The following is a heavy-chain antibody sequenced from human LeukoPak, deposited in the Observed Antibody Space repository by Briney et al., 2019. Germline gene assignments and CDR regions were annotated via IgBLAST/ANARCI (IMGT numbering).Heavy chain of an antibody. D-gene: IGHD6-19*01. CDR3: ARVSRTYSSPYS. CDR1: GFTFSDYN. Sequence: GGSLRLSCAASGFTFSDYNMNWVRQSPEKGLEWVSSITSGTTYIYYADSVRGRFTLSRDNAKNSLYLQMNSLRAEDTAVYYCARVSRTYSSPYSWGQGTLVTVSS. CDR2: ITSGTTYI. V-gene: IGHV3-21*04. J-gene: IGHJ4*02.